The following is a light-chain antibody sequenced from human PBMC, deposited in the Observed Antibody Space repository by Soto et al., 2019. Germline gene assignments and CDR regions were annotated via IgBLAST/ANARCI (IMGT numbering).Light chain of an antibody. V-gene: IGKV4-1*01. CDR1: QSGLYSSNTKNL. CDR3: QQYYTTTYT. J-gene: IGKJ2*01. Sequence: DIVMTQSPDSLAVSLGARATFNFKSSQSGLYSSNTKNLLAWYQQNPGQPPKLLIYWASTRESGVPDRFSGSGSGTDFTLTISSLQAEDVALYYCQQYYTTTYTFGQGTKLLLK. CDR2: WAS.